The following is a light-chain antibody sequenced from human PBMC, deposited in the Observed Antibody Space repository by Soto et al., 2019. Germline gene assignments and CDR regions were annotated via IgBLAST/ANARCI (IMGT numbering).Light chain of an antibody. CDR3: SSYSSGSTLYV. Sequence: QSALTQPASVSGSPGQSITISCTGTASDLGYYNYVAWYQHHPGKAPKLMIYEVSDRPPGVSNRFSGSKSGYTASLTISGLQAEDEADYYCSSYSSGSTLYVFGTGTKLTVL. V-gene: IGLV2-14*01. CDR1: ASDLGYYNY. CDR2: EVS. J-gene: IGLJ1*01.